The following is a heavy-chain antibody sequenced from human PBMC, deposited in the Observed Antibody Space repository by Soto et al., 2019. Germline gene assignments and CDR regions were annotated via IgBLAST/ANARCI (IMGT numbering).Heavy chain of an antibody. Sequence: SETLSLTGTVSGGSISSYDCSWIRQPAWKGLEWIGRIYTSGSTNYNPSLKSRVTMSVDTSKNQFSLKLSSVTAADTAVYYCARDEYGSRFLYDWFDPLGQGTLVTVSS. CDR3: ARDEYGSRFLYDWFDP. CDR2: IYTSGST. D-gene: IGHD6-13*01. V-gene: IGHV4-4*07. CDR1: GGSISSYD. J-gene: IGHJ5*02.